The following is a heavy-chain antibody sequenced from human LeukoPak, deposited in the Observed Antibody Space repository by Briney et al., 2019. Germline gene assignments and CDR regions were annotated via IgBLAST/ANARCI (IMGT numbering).Heavy chain of an antibody. Sequence: SETLSLTCTVSGGSVSRCSYYWSWIRQPPGKGLERIGYIYYSGSTNYNPSLKSRVTISVDTSQNQFSLRLSYVTAADTAVYYCARDPRSSGYCSGGSCSDWFDPWGQGTLVTVS. CDR1: GGSVSRCSYY. CDR2: IYYSGST. J-gene: IGHJ5*02. CDR3: ARDPRSSGYCSGGSCSDWFDP. V-gene: IGHV4-61*01. D-gene: IGHD2-15*01.